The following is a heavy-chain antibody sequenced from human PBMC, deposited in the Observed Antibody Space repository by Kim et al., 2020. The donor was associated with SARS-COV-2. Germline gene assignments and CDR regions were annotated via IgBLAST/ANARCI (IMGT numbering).Heavy chain of an antibody. V-gene: IGHV3-23*01. CDR3: AKDRSARGTYYFSDY. CDR1: A. Sequence: AMTWVRQAPGKGLEWVSSIIDSGDITYYADSMKGRFTISRDNSENTLYLQIVSLRAEESALYYCAKDRSARGTYYFSDYWGQGTLVTVSS. CDR2: IIDSGDIT. D-gene: IGHD3-10*01. J-gene: IGHJ4*02.